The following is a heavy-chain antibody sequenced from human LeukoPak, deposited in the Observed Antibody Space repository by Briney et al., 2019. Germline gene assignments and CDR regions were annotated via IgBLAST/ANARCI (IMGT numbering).Heavy chain of an antibody. CDR2: ISSDGSTT. V-gene: IGHV3-74*01. J-gene: IGHJ4*02. CDR1: GFTFSSYW. Sequence: GGSLRLSCAASGFTFSSYWMHWVRQAPGKGLVWVSRISSDGSTTTYADSVKGRFTISRDNAKNTMYLQMNSLRAGDTALYYCARVTEYSTAGMRYWGQGTLVTVSS. D-gene: IGHD6-13*01. CDR3: ARVTEYSTAGMRY.